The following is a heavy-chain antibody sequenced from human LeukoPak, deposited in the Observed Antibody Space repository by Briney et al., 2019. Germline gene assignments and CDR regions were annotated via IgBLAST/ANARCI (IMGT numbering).Heavy chain of an antibody. CDR2: IYYSGST. CDR3: ARHDYSNYDGWFDP. V-gene: IGHV4-39*01. J-gene: IGHJ5*02. D-gene: IGHD4-11*01. Sequence: PSQTLSLTCAVSGGSISSGGYYWGWIRQPPGKGLEWIGSIYYSGSTYYNPPLKSRVTISVDTSKNQFSLKLSSVTAADTAVYYCARHDYSNYDGWFDPWGQGTLVTVSS. CDR1: GGSISSGGYY.